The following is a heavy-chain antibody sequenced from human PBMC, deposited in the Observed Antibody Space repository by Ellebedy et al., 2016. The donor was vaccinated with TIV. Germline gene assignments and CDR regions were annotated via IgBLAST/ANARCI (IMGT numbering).Heavy chain of an antibody. CDR1: GGSISSSSYY. CDR3: ARESSGWYKSGYYYSDGRDV. Sequence: MPSESLSLTCTVSGGSISSSSYYWGWLRDPPGKGLEWIGNIYYSGSTYYNPSHESRVTISLDTSKNQFSLKLGSVTAADTAVYYCARESSGWYKSGYYYSDGRDVWGQGTTVTVS. V-gene: IGHV4-39*01. CDR2: IYYSGST. J-gene: IGHJ6*02. D-gene: IGHD6-19*01.